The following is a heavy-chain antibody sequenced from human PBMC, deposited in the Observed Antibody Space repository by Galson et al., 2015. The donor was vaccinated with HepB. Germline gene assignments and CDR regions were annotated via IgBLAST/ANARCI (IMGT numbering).Heavy chain of an antibody. Sequence: QSGAEVKKPGESLKISCKGSGYTFTTYWIGWVRQMPGKGLEWMGIIYPGDSETRYSPSFQGQVTISADKSISTAYLQWSSLKASDTAMYYCARQLAYCGGDCYSGWFDPWGQGTLVTVSS. CDR3: ARQLAYCGGDCYSGWFDP. CDR1: GYTFTTYW. V-gene: IGHV5-51*01. J-gene: IGHJ5*02. D-gene: IGHD2-21*02. CDR2: IYPGDSET.